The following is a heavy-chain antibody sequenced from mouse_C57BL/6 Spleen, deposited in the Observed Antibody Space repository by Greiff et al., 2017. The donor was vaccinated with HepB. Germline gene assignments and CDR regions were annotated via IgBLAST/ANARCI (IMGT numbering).Heavy chain of an antibody. Sequence: QVQLQQPGAELVRPGTSVKLSCKASGYTFTSYWMHWVKQRPGQGLEWIGVIDPSDSYTNYNQKFKGKATLTVDTSSSTAYMQLSSLTSEDSAVYYCARSEGHDYAWFAYWGQGTLVTVSA. CDR1: GYTFTSYW. CDR3: ARSEGHDYAWFAY. CDR2: IDPSDSYT. V-gene: IGHV1-59*01. J-gene: IGHJ3*01. D-gene: IGHD2-4*01.